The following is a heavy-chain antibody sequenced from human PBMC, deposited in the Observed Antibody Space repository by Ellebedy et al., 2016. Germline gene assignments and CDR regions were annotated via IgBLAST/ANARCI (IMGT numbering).Heavy chain of an antibody. CDR3: ARDRGDYSISGP. D-gene: IGHD4-11*01. V-gene: IGHV3-74*01. CDR1: GFTFGRYW. J-gene: IGHJ5*02. CDR2: IKSDGSST. Sequence: GGSLRLXCVASGFTFGRYWMHWVRQAPGNKLVWVSRIKSDGSSTTYADSVKGRFTTSRDNARNTLYLQMNSLRGEDTAVYFCARDRGDYSISGPWGQGTLVTVSS.